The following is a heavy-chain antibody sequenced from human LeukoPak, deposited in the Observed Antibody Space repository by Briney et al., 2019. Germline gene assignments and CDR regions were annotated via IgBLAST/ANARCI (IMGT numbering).Heavy chain of an antibody. CDR2: INPNSGGT. J-gene: IGHJ4*02. CDR1: GDTFTGYY. V-gene: IGHV1-2*02. Sequence: RASVKVSCKASGDTFTGYYMHWVRQAPGQGLEWMGWINPNSGGTNYAQKFQGRVTMTRDTSISTAYMELSRLRSDDTAVYYCAMVLMAFTHNFDYWGQGTLVTVSS. CDR3: AMVLMAFTHNFDY. D-gene: IGHD2-8*01.